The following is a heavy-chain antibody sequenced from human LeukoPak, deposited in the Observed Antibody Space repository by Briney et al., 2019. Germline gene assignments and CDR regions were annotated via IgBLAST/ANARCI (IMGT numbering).Heavy chain of an antibody. D-gene: IGHD2-8*01. J-gene: IGHJ4*02. CDR1: GGSFRGYA. V-gene: IGHV4-34*01. Sequence: PSETLSLTCAGYGGSFRGYAWSWIGQPPGTGLECIGELNHSGNTIYNPSLKSRVTISVDTSKKQFSLKLSSVTDADAAVYYCATEGLGYCTNGVCYNGYWGQGTLVTVSS. CDR3: ATEGLGYCTNGVCYNGY. CDR2: LNHSGNT.